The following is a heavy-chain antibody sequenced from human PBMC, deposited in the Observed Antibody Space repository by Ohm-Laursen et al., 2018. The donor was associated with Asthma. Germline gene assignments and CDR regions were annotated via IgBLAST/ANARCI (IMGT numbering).Heavy chain of an antibody. V-gene: IGHV3-48*01. Sequence: GSLRLSCSASEFTFSLYSMNWVRQAPGKGLEWVSYISSSSSTIYYADSVKGRFTISRDNAKNSLYLQMNNLRAEDAAIYYCAREWGCMDVWGQGTTVTVSS. J-gene: IGHJ6*02. CDR2: ISSSSSTI. CDR3: AREWGCMDV. CDR1: EFTFSLYS. D-gene: IGHD3-16*01.